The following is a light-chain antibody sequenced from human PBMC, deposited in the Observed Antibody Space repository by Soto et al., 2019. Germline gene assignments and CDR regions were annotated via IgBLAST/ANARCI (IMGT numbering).Light chain of an antibody. CDR2: DAS. CDR3: QQCYMGWT. J-gene: IGKJ1*01. Sequence: DIQMTQSPSTLSASVGDRVTITCRASQSIGRFLAWYQHQPGKAPKLLIYDASTLESGVPSRFSGTGSGTEFTFSITSLQREDVGTYYCQQCYMGWTFGQGTKVDIK. V-gene: IGKV1-5*01. CDR1: QSIGRF.